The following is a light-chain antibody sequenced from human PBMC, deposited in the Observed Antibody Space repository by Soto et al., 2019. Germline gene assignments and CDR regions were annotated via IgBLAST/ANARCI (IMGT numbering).Light chain of an antibody. CDR2: DVS. CDR3: CSYTTSSTVV. J-gene: IGLJ2*01. CDR1: SSDVGAYNY. V-gene: IGLV2-14*01. Sequence: QSALTQPASVSGSPGQSITISCTGTSSDVGAYNYVSWYQQYPGKAPKVIIYDVSNRPSGVSNRFSGSKSGNTASLTISGLHADDEADYYCCSYTTSSTVVFGGGTKLTVL.